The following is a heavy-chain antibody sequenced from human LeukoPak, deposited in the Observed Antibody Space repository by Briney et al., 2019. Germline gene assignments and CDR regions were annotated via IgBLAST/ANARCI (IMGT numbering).Heavy chain of an antibody. CDR3: ARSHYDFWSGYPPNFDY. Sequence: GGSLRLSCAASGFTFSDYYMSWIRQAPGKGLEWVSYISSSGSTIYYADSVKGRFTISRDNAKNPLYLQMNSLRAEDTAVYYCARSHYDFWSGYPPNFDYWGQGTLVTVSS. V-gene: IGHV3-11*04. CDR2: ISSSGSTI. J-gene: IGHJ4*02. CDR1: GFTFSDYY. D-gene: IGHD3-3*01.